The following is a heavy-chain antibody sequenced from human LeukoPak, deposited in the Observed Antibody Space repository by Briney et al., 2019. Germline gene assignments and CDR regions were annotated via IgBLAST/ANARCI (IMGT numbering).Heavy chain of an antibody. V-gene: IGHV4-34*12. Sequence: SETLSLTCAVYGGSFSGQYWSCIRQPPGKGLECLGDVIHSGRTNNTPSLKSRVTISVDTSKNQFSLRLSSVTAADTAVYYCARNNWFDAWGQGTLVTVSS. J-gene: IGHJ5*02. CDR2: VIHSGRT. CDR3: ARNNWFDA. CDR1: GGSFSGQY.